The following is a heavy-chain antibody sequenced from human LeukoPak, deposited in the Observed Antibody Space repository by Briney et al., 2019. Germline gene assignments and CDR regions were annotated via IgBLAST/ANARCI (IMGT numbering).Heavy chain of an antibody. V-gene: IGHV1-69*13. CDR3: ARDLDYYDSSGDDY. J-gene: IGHJ4*02. D-gene: IGHD3-22*01. CDR2: IIPIFGTA. Sequence: ASVKVSCKDSGGTFSSYAISWVRQAPGQGLEWMGGIIPIFGTANYAQKFQGRVTITADESTSTAYMELSSLRSEDTAVYYCARDLDYYDSSGDDYWGQGTLVTVSS. CDR1: GGTFSSYA.